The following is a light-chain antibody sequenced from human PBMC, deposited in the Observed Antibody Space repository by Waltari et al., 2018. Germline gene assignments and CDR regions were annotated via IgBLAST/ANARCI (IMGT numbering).Light chain of an antibody. Sequence: EIVLTQSPGTLSLSLGERATLFCRASQSVTSWYLAWFQQKPGQAPRLLIHAATNRATGIPDRFSGSGFRTDFTLTISRLEPEDFAVYYCQQYGSSPYTFGQGTKLEIK. CDR2: AAT. J-gene: IGKJ2*01. V-gene: IGKV3-20*01. CDR3: QQYGSSPYT. CDR1: QSVTSWY.